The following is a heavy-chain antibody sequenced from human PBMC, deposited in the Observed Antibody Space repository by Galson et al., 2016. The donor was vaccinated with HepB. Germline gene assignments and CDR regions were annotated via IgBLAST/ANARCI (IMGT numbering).Heavy chain of an antibody. CDR3: CVDTAMDYVFDY. Sequence: SLRLSCAASGFTLSTYNMNWVRQAPGKGLEWVSSISCGSGYIYYADSVKGRFTISRDNAKNSLYLQMNSLRAEDTAVYYCCVDTAMDYVFDYWGQGTLVTVSS. D-gene: IGHD5-18*01. J-gene: IGHJ4*02. CDR2: ISCGSGYI. CDR1: GFTLSTYN. V-gene: IGHV3-21*01.